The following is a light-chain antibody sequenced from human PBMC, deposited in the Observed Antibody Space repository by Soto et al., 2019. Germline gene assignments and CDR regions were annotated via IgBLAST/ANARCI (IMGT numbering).Light chain of an antibody. V-gene: IGKV1-5*01. J-gene: IGKJ4*01. Sequence: DIQMTQSPSTLSASVGDRVTITCRASQSVTSRLAWYQQKPGKAPKLLIYGASNLESGVPSRFSGRGSGTAFTLTISSLQPDDFATYYCQQYNSYSLTFGGGTTVEIK. CDR1: QSVTSR. CDR2: GAS. CDR3: QQYNSYSLT.